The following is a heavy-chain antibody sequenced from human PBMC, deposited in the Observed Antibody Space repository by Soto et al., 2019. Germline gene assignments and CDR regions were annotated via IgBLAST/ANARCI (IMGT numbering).Heavy chain of an antibody. CDR1: GYSFISHG. Sequence: QAQLVQSGAEVKKPGASVKVSCKASGYSFISHGITWVRQAPGQGLEWMGWVSGDNGNTNYAQKLQGRVTMTTDTSTDTAFMELRSLISDDTAMYYCARLGNWDENWYFDLWGRGTLVIVSS. J-gene: IGHJ2*01. D-gene: IGHD1-1*01. CDR2: VSGDNGNT. CDR3: ARLGNWDENWYFDL. V-gene: IGHV1-18*04.